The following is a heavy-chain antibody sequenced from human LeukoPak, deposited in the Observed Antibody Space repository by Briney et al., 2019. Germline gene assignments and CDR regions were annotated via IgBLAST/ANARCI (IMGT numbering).Heavy chain of an antibody. D-gene: IGHD3-22*01. CDR3: AKEQESYDSSGYFDY. J-gene: IGHJ4*02. CDR2: ISYDGSNK. CDR1: GFTFSSYW. Sequence: GGSLRLSCAASGFTFSSYWMSWVRQAPGKGLEWVAIISYDGSNKYYADSVKGRFTISRDNSKNTLYLQMNSLRAEDTAVYYCAKEQESYDSSGYFDYWGQGTLVTVSS. V-gene: IGHV3-30*18.